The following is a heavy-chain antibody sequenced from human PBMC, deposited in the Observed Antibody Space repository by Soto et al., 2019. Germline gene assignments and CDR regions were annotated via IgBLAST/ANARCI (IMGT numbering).Heavy chain of an antibody. V-gene: IGHV4-59*08. Sequence: QVQLQESGPGLVKPSETLSLTCTVSGGSISSYYWSWIRQPPGKGLEWIGYIYYSGSTNYNPSLKSRVTISVGTSNNQFSLKLSSVTAADTAVYYCASLYPGYSGYFDYWGQGTLVTVSS. CDR1: GGSISSYY. CDR2: IYYSGST. J-gene: IGHJ4*02. CDR3: ASLYPGYSGYFDY. D-gene: IGHD1-26*01.